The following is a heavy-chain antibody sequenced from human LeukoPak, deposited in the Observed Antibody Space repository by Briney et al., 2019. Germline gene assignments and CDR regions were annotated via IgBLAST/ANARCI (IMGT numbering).Heavy chain of an antibody. D-gene: IGHD3-10*01. V-gene: IGHV3-30*04. J-gene: IGHJ6*02. Sequence: PGRSLRLSCAASGFTFSSYAMHWVRQAPGKGLEWVAVISYDGSNKYYADSVKGRFTISRDNSKNTLYLQMNSLRAEDTAVYYCARDVGYYYGSVFYSYAYGMDVWGQGTTVTVSS. CDR2: ISYDGSNK. CDR1: GFTFSSYA. CDR3: ARDVGYYYGSVFYSYAYGMDV.